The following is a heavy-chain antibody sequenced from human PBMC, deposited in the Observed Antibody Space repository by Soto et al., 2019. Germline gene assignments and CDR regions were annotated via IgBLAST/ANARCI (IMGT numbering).Heavy chain of an antibody. J-gene: IGHJ4*02. CDR2: SSPRGDTI. D-gene: IGHD6-19*01. CDR3: AKGPHTNVGWPYYFES. V-gene: IGHV3-48*02. CDR1: GFSLANYP. Sequence: PGGALRLSCLASGFSLANYPMNWVRQTPGKGQEGISYSSPRGDTIYYADSVEGRFTISRDNARNSLSLHMSSLRDEDSALYYCAKGPHTNVGWPYYFESWGQGVPVTV.